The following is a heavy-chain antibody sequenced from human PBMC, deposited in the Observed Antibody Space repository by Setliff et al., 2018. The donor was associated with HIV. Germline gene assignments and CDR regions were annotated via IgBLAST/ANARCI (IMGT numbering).Heavy chain of an antibody. CDR2: MVYTGGT. Sequence: KPSETLSLTCTVSGGSISGHYWSWIRQPPGKELEWIASMVYTGGTNYNPSLKSRVSVSVDTSRNQFSLNVNSLTAADTAVYFCARWGDGYNSYDFWGQGTLVTVSS. CDR3: ARWGDGYNSYDF. J-gene: IGHJ4*02. D-gene: IGHD5-12*01. CDR1: GGSISGHY. V-gene: IGHV4-59*11.